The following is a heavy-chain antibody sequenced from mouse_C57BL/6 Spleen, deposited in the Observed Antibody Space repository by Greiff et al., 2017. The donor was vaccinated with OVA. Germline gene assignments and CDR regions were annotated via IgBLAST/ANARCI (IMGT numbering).Heavy chain of an antibody. CDR1: GYTFTSYW. V-gene: IGHV1-52*01. CDR3: ARSSGYYFDY. CDR2: IDPSDSET. Sequence: KQSCKASGYTFTSYWMHWVKQRPIQGLEWIGNIDPSDSETHYNQKFKDKATLTVDKSSSTAYMQLSSLTSEDSAVYYCARSSGYYFDYWGQGTTLTVSS. J-gene: IGHJ2*01. D-gene: IGHD3-2*02.